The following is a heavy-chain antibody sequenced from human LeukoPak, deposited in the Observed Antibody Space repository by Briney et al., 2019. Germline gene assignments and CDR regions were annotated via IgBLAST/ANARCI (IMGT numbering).Heavy chain of an antibody. CDR1: EFTFSSYG. CDR2: IRYDGSNK. CDR3: ARGGSSGYYYSHFDY. J-gene: IGHJ4*02. D-gene: IGHD3-22*01. V-gene: IGHV3-30*02. Sequence: GGSLRLSCAASEFTFSSYGMHWVRQAPGKGLEWVAFIRYDGSNKYYADSVKGRFTISRDNSKNTLYLQMNSLRAEDTAVYYCARGGSSGYYYSHFDYWGQGTLVTVSS.